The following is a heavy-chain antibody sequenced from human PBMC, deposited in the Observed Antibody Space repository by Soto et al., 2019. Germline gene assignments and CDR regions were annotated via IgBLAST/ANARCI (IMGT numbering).Heavy chain of an antibody. J-gene: IGHJ4*02. D-gene: IGHD3-3*01. CDR2: INSDGSST. CDR3: ARATYYDFWSGYQDY. V-gene: IGHV3-74*01. Sequence: SLRLSCAASGFTFSSYWMHWVRQAPGKGLVWVSRINSDGSSTSYADSVKGRFTISRDNAKNTLYLQMNSLRAEDTAVYYCARATYYDFWSGYQDYWGQGTLVTVSS. CDR1: GFTFSSYW.